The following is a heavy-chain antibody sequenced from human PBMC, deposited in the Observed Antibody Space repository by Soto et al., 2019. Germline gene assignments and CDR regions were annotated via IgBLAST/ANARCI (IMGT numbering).Heavy chain of an antibody. J-gene: IGHJ4*02. V-gene: IGHV4-39*01. CDR2: IYYSGST. D-gene: IGHD6-19*01. CDR1: GGSISSSSYY. CDR3: LASSGWYGRAYYFDY. Sequence: SETLSLTCTVSGGSISSSSYYWGWIRQPPGKGLEWIGSIYYSGSTYYNPSLKSRVTISVDTSKNQFSLKLSSVTAADTAVYYCLASSGWYGRAYYFDYWGQGTLVTVS.